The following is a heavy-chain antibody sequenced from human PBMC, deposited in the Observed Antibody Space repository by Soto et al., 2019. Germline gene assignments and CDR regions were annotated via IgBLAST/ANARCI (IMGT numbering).Heavy chain of an antibody. D-gene: IGHD3-3*01. CDR3: AKGLGVRFLEWLLYAPLFDY. J-gene: IGHJ4*02. CDR1: GFTFSNYA. V-gene: IGHV3-23*01. Sequence: GGSLRLSCAASGFTFSNYAMNWVRQAPGKGLEWVSAISGSGGSTYYADSVKGRFTISRDNSKNTLYLQMNSLRAEDTAVYYCAKGLGVRFLEWLLYAPLFDYWGQGTLVTVSS. CDR2: ISGSGGST.